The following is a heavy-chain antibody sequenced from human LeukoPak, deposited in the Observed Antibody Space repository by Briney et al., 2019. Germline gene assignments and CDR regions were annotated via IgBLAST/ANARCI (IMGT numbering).Heavy chain of an antibody. J-gene: IGHJ6*02. D-gene: IGHD3-16*01. CDR1: GYTFTSYA. CDR2: INTNTGNP. V-gene: IGHV7-4-1*02. CDR3: ARDPTITFGATRSPGSGMDV. Sequence: ASVKVSCKASGYTFTSYAMNWVRQAPGQGLEWMGWINTNTGNPTYAQGFTGRFVFSLDTSVSTAYLQISSLKAEDTAVYYCARDPTITFGATRSPGSGMDVWGQGTTVTVSS.